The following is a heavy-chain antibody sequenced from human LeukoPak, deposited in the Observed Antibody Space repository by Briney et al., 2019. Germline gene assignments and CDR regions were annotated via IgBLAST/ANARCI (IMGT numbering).Heavy chain of an antibody. Sequence: GESLKISCKGSGYIFTSNWIGWVRQMPGKGLEWMGIIYPGDSDTRYSPSFQGQVTMSVDTSINTAYLQWSSLKASDTAMYYCARPSSSGYYYAFGYWGQGTLVTVSS. D-gene: IGHD3-22*01. J-gene: IGHJ4*02. V-gene: IGHV5-51*01. CDR2: IYPGDSDT. CDR1: GYIFTSNW. CDR3: ARPSSSGYYYAFGY.